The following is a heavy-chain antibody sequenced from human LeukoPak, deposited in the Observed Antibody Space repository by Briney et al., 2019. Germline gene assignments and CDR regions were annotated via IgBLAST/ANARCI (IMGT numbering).Heavy chain of an antibody. CDR1: GYTFTSYG. D-gene: IGHD3-22*01. CDR3: AREHPYYDSSGYVVLAFDI. V-gene: IGHV1-18*01. J-gene: IGHJ3*02. CDR2: ISAYNGNT. Sequence: ASVKVSCKASGYTFTSYGISWVRQAPGQGLEWMGCISAYNGNTNYAQKLQGRVTMTTDTSTSTAYMELRSLRSDDTAVYYCAREHPYYDSSGYVVLAFDIWGQGTMVTVSS.